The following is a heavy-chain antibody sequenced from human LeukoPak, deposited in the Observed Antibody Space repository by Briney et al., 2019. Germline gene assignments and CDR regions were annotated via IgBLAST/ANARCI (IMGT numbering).Heavy chain of an antibody. J-gene: IGHJ4*02. V-gene: IGHV4-30-4*01. D-gene: IGHD1-26*01. CDR1: GGSVTNDNYF. CDR2: IYHSAGS. Sequence: SETLSLTCTVSGGSVTNDNYFWSWTRQPPGEGLEWIGYIYHSAGSYYNPSLKSRVTMSIDTSRNQFSLKLSSVTAADTAVYHCARGMRYSGSYVVEYWGLGTLVTVSS. CDR3: ARGMRYSGSYVVEY.